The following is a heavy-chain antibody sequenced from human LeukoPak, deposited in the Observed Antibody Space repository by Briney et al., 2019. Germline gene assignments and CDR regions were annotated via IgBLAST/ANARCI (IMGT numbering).Heavy chain of an antibody. J-gene: IGHJ3*01. Sequence: SGGSLRLSCAASEFSVGSNYMTWVRQAPGKGLEWVSLIYSGGSTYYADSVKGRFTISRDNAKNSLYLQMNSLRAEDTAVYYCASHTVVVTATHDAFAFWGQGTMVTVSS. D-gene: IGHD2-21*02. CDR2: IYSGGST. CDR3: ASHTVVVTATHDAFAF. V-gene: IGHV3-66*04. CDR1: EFSVGSNY.